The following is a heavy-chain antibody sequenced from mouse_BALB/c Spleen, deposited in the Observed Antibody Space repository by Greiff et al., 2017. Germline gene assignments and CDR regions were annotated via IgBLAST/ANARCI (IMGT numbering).Heavy chain of an antibody. CDR2: ISSGGGST. CDR1: GFAFSSYD. Sequence: EVQLVESGGGLVKPGGSLKLSCAASGFAFSSYDMSWVRQTPEKRLEWVAYISSGGGSTYYPDTVKGRFTISRDNAKNTLYLQMSRLKSEDTAMYYCARHRDYYGSSYEDYWGQGTTLTVSS. V-gene: IGHV5-12-1*01. J-gene: IGHJ2*01. D-gene: IGHD1-1*01. CDR3: ARHRDYYGSSYEDY.